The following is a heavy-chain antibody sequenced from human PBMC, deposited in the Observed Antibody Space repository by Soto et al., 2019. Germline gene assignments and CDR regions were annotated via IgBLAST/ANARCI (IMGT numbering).Heavy chain of an antibody. J-gene: IGHJ4*02. CDR1: GFTFSSYA. CDR2: ISGSGGST. Sequence: GSLRLSCAASGFTFSSYAMSWVRQAPGKGLEWVSGISGSGGSTYYADSVKGRFTISRDNSKNTLYLQMNSLRAEDTAVYYCAKGLGSGSYYTLDYWGQGTLVTVSS. D-gene: IGHD3-10*02. CDR3: AKGLGSGSYYTLDY. V-gene: IGHV3-23*01.